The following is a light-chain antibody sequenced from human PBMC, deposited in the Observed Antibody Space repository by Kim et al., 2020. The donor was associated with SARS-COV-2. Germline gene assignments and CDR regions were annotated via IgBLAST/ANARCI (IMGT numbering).Light chain of an antibody. J-gene: IGLJ2*01. CDR2: GNN. CDR1: RSNIGSNS. V-gene: IGLV1-47*01. Sequence: PGQRVTISCSGSRSNIGSNSVYWYQQFPGAAPKLLIYGNNQRPSGVPDRFSGSKSGTSASLAISGLRSDDEADYYCAAWDDSLDVAFGGGTKLTVL. CDR3: AAWDDSLDVA.